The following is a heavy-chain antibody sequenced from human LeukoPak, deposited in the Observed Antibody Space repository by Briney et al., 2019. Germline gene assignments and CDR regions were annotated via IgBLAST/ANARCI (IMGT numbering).Heavy chain of an antibody. J-gene: IGHJ5*02. D-gene: IGHD4-17*01. Sequence: GGSLRLSCAASGFTFSSYSMNWVRQAPGKGLEWVSSISSSSSYIYYADSVKGRFTISRDDAKNSLYLQMNSLRAEDTAVYYCARFYGDYASSWFDPWGQGTLVTVSS. CDR2: ISSSSSYI. CDR1: GFTFSSYS. CDR3: ARFYGDYASSWFDP. V-gene: IGHV3-21*01.